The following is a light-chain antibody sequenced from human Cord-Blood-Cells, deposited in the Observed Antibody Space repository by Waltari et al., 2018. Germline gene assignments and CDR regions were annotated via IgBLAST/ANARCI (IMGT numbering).Light chain of an antibody. J-gene: IGLJ1*01. CDR1: SSNSGRNY. Sequence: QSVLTQPPSASGTPGQRVTIPCSGSSSNSGRNYVDWYQQPPGTAPKRLINRNNQRPAGVPDRFSGSKSGTSASLAISGLRSEDEADYYCAAWDDSLSGYVFGTGTKVTVL. V-gene: IGLV1-47*01. CDR2: RNN. CDR3: AAWDDSLSGYV.